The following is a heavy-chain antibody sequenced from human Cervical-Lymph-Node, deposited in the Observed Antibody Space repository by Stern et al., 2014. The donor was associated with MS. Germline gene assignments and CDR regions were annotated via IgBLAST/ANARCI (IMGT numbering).Heavy chain of an antibody. CDR1: GFSVNNIY. J-gene: IGHJ3*02. V-gene: IGHV3-66*01. Sequence: EVQLVESGGGLVQPGGSVRLSCAASGFSVNNIYMTWVRQAPGKGLEWVSVVSSGGTSYYADSVKGRFTISRDNSKNTLFLQMNSLREEDTAVYDCARDQLALFYDGGGQNALDIWGQGTLVTVSA. D-gene: IGHD3-22*01. CDR2: VSSGGTS. CDR3: ARDQLALFYDGGGQNALDI.